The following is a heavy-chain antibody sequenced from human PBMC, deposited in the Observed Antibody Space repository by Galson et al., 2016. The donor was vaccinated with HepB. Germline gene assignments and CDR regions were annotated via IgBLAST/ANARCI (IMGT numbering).Heavy chain of an antibody. Sequence: SVKVSCKASGYTLTDYYIHWVRQAPGQGLEWMGWINPNSGGTNYAQKFQGRVTMTRDTSSSPDYMELSGLKSDDTAAYYCARVFTMVRGVTNTFYYYGMDVWGQGTTVTVSS. CDR3: ARVFTMVRGVTNTFYYYGMDV. D-gene: IGHD3-10*01. CDR1: GYTLTDYY. CDR2: INPNSGGT. J-gene: IGHJ6*02. V-gene: IGHV1-2*02.